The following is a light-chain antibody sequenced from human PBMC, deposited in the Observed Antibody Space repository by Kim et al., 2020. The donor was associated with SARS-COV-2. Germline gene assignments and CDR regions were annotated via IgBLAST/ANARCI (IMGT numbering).Light chain of an antibody. J-gene: IGLJ3*02. CDR2: GKN. V-gene: IGLV3-19*01. CDR3: NSRDSSGNHWV. Sequence: ALGQAVRITCQGDSLRRYYASWYRQKRGQAPVLVIYGKNNRPSGITDRFSGSSSGNTASLTITGAQAEDEADYYCNSRDSSGNHWVFGGGPNLTVL. CDR1: SLRRYY.